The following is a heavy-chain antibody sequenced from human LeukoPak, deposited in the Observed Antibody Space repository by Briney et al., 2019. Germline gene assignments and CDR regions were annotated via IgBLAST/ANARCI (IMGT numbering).Heavy chain of an antibody. CDR1: GVPISSGRYY. CDR3: ASTHLRDYYFYGMDV. V-gene: IGHV4-61*05. Sequence: SETLSLTCTVSGVPISSGRYYWGWIRQPPGKGLEWIGYIYYSGSTNYNPSLKSRVTISVDTSKNQFSLKLSSVTAADTAVYYCASTHLRDYYFYGMDVWGQGTPVTVSS. J-gene: IGHJ6*02. CDR2: IYYSGST.